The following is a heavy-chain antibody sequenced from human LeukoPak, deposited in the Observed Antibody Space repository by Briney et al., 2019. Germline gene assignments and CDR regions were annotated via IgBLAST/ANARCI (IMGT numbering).Heavy chain of an antibody. CDR3: ARGTIYCTNGVCPRFDP. J-gene: IGHJ5*02. D-gene: IGHD2-8*01. Sequence: ASVKVSCKASGYTFTSYYMHWVRQAPGQGLEWMGIISPSGGSTSYAQKFQGRVTMTRDMSTSTVYMELSSLRSEDTAVYYCARGTIYCTNGVCPRFDPWGQGTLVTVSS. V-gene: IGHV1-46*01. CDR2: ISPSGGST. CDR1: GYTFTSYY.